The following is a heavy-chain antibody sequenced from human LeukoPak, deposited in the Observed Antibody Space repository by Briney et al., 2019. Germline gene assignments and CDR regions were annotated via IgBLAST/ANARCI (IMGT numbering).Heavy chain of an antibody. V-gene: IGHV4-61*02. Sequence: SETLPLTCTVSGGSISSGSYYWSWIRQPAGKGLEWIGRIYTSGSTNYNPSLKSRVTISVDTSKNQFSLKLSSVTAADTAVYYCAREAVGDGYNPEYFQHWGQGTLVTVSS. CDR1: GGSISSGSYY. CDR3: AREAVGDGYNPEYFQH. D-gene: IGHD5-24*01. J-gene: IGHJ1*01. CDR2: IYTSGST.